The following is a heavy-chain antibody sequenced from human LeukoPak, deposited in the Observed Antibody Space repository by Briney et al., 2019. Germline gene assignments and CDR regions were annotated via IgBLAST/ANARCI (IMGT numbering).Heavy chain of an antibody. J-gene: IGHJ5*02. D-gene: IGHD5-12*01. CDR2: IYYSGST. V-gene: IGHV4-31*03. Sequence: SQTLSLTCTVSGGSISSGGYYWSWIRQHPGTGLEWIGYIYYSGSTYYNPSLKSRVTISVDTSKNQFSLKLSSVTAADTAVYYCARVKIVATTNWFDPWGQGTLVTVSS. CDR1: GGSISSGGYY. CDR3: ARVKIVATTNWFDP.